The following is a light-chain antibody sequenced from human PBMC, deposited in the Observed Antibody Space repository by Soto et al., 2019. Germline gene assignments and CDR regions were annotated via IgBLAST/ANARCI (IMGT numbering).Light chain of an antibody. J-gene: IGLJ1*01. V-gene: IGLV2-23*01. Sequence: QSALTQPASVSGSPGQSITISCTGTSSDVGSYNLVSGYQQHPGKAPKLKIYEGSKRPSGVSNRFSGSKSGNTASLTISGLQAEDEADYYCCSYAGSSTLYVFGTGTKLTVL. CDR2: EGS. CDR1: SSDVGSYNL. CDR3: CSYAGSSTLYV.